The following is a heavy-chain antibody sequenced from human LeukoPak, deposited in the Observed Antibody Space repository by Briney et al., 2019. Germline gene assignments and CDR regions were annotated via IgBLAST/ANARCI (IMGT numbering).Heavy chain of an antibody. V-gene: IGHV1-2*02. CDR1: GYTFTDYY. CDR2: INPNSGGT. Sequence: ASVKVSCKASGYTFTDYYMHWVRQAPGQGLEWMGWINPNSGGTNYAQRVQGRVTMTRDTSIRTAYMELSSLRSDDTAVYYCAREHRQQLANWFDPWGQGTPVTVSS. J-gene: IGHJ5*02. D-gene: IGHD6-13*01. CDR3: AREHRQQLANWFDP.